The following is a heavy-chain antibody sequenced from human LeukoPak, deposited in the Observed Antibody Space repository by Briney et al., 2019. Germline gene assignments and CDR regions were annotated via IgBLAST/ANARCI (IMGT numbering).Heavy chain of an antibody. J-gene: IGHJ4*02. Sequence: SETLSLTCTVSGGSISSYYWNWIRQPPGKGLEWIGYIYYSGSTNYNPSLKSRVTISVDTSKNQFSLKLTSITSADTAVYYCATIYYDVLTTYYDYFNYWGQGTLVTVSS. CDR2: IYYSGST. CDR1: GGSISSYY. CDR3: ATIYYDVLTTYYDYFNY. V-gene: IGHV4-59*01. D-gene: IGHD3-9*01.